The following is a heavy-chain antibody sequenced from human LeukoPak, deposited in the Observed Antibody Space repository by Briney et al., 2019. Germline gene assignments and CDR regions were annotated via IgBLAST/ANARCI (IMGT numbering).Heavy chain of an antibody. CDR3: ARFWSGYLPDY. CDR1: GYSFSSYG. D-gene: IGHD3-3*01. CDR2: ITGYNENT. J-gene: IGHJ4*02. Sequence: ASVKVSCKASGYSFSSYGIGWVRQAPGQGLEWMAWITGYNENTNYAQMLQGRVTMTTDTSTSTAYMELRSLISGDTAVYYCARFWSGYLPDYWGQGTLVTVSS. V-gene: IGHV1-18*01.